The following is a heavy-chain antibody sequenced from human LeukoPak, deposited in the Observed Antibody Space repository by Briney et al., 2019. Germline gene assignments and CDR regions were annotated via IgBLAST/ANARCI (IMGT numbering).Heavy chain of an antibody. D-gene: IGHD4-17*01. CDR1: GGSISSGGYS. CDR3: ASGDDYGDYGMDV. CDR2: IYHSGST. J-gene: IGHJ6*02. V-gene: IGHV4-30-2*01. Sequence: SQTLSLTCAVSGGSISSGGYSWSWIRQPPGKGLEWIGYIYHSGSTYYNPSLKSRVTISVDRSKNQFSLKLSSETAADTAVYYCASGDDYGDYGMDVWGQGTTVTVSS.